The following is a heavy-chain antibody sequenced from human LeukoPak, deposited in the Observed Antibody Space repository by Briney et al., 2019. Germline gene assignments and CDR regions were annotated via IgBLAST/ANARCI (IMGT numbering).Heavy chain of an antibody. CDR3: AKDVADYGTAEYFQH. J-gene: IGHJ1*01. V-gene: IGHV3-33*06. CDR1: GFTFSSYG. CDR2: IWYDGSNK. Sequence: GRSLRLSCAASGFTFSSYGMHWVRQAPGKGLEWVAVIWYDGSNKYYADSVKGRFTISRDNSKNTLYLQMNSLRAEDTAVYYCAKDVADYGTAEYFQHGGQGTLVTVSS. D-gene: IGHD4-17*01.